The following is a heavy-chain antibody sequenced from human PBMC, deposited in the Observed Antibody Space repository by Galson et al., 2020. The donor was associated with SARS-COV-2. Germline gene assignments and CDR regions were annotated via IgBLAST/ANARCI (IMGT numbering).Heavy chain of an antibody. J-gene: IGHJ3*02. CDR2: IFYSGST. V-gene: IGHV4-39*01. D-gene: IGHD3-22*01. Sequence: SETLSLTCTVSGGSINNNNFYWGWIRQPPGKGLEWSGSIFYSGSTYYNPSLKSRVSMFVDTSKNQFSLRLNSVTAADTAVYYCARDSSGNYYSAFDIWGQGTVVSVSS. CDR1: GGSINNNNFY. CDR3: ARDSSGNYYSAFDI.